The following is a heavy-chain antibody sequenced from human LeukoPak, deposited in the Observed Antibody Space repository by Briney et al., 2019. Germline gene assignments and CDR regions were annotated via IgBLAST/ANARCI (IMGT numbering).Heavy chain of an antibody. CDR2: INPNSGGT. D-gene: IGHD2-2*01. V-gene: IGHV1-2*02. CDR3: VRDRKYQLLGWFDP. Sequence: ASVKVSCKASGYTFTGYYMHWVRQAPGQGLEWMGWINPNSGGTNYAQKFQGRVTMTRDTSISTAYMELSRLRSDDTAVYYCVRDRKYQLLGWFDPWGQGTLVTVSS. J-gene: IGHJ5*02. CDR1: GYTFTGYY.